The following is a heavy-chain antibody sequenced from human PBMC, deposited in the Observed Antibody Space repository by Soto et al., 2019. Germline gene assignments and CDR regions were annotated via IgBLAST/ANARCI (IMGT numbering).Heavy chain of an antibody. Sequence: GGSLRLSCAASGFTFSGDAMSWVRQAPGKGLEWVSSISGSGGSTYYADSVKGRFTISRDNSKNTLYLQMNSLRAEDTAVYYCAKYGPILWLEDLQLNYFAYWGQGTQVTGSS. J-gene: IGHJ4*01. D-gene: IGHD2-21*01. V-gene: IGHV3-23*01. CDR2: ISGSGGST. CDR3: AKYGPILWLEDLQLNYFAY. CDR1: GFTFSGDA.